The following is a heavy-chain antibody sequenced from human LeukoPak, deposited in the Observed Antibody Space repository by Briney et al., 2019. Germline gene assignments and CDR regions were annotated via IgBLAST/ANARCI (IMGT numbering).Heavy chain of an antibody. CDR3: ATSTPYKGGSSGGWFDP. V-gene: IGHV1-24*01. CDR1: GYTLTELS. Sequence: ASVKVSCKVSGYTLTELSMHWVRQAPGKGREWMGGFDPEDGETIYAQKFQGRVTMTEDTSTDTAYMELSSLRSEDTAVYYCATSTPYKGGSSGGWFDPWGQGTLVTVSS. D-gene: IGHD1-26*01. CDR2: FDPEDGET. J-gene: IGHJ5*02.